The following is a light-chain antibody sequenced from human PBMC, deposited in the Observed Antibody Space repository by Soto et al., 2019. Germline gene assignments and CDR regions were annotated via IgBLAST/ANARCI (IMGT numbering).Light chain of an antibody. J-gene: IGKJ4*01. CDR2: AAS. Sequence: VLTHSPGTLSLSPGTRSTLSCRATESISSSYLAWYQQKPGQAPRLLIYAASSRATGIPDRFSGSASGTDFTLTISRLEPEDFAVYYCQQYGSSPLTFGGGTTVDIK. CDR1: ESISSSY. CDR3: QQYGSSPLT. V-gene: IGKV3-20*01.